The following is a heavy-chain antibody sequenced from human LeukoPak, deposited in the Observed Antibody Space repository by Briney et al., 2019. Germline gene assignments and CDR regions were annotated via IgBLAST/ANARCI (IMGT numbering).Heavy chain of an antibody. J-gene: IGHJ6*03. V-gene: IGHV4-61*02. CDR3: ARASAGYYYYYMDV. CDR2: IYTSEST. Sequence: PSETLSLTCSVSGGSISSSNYYWSWIRQPAGKGLEWIGRIYTSESTNYNPSLKSRVTMSVDTSKNQFSLKLSSVTAADTAVYYCARASAGYYYYYMDVWGKGTTVTISS. CDR1: GGSISSSNYY.